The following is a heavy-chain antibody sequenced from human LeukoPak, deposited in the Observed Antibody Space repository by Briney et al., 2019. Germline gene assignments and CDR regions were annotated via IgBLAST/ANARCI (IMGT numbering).Heavy chain of an antibody. D-gene: IGHD3-22*01. CDR1: GDSISSSSYY. Sequence: SETLSLTCTVSGDSISSSSYYCVWLRQPPGKGLEWIATIYYSGSTYYNPSLKSRVTISVDTSKNQFSLKLSSVTAADTAMYYCARYWGPYDNSGAYFDYWGQGTLVTVSS. CDR3: ARYWGPYDNSGAYFDY. CDR2: IYYSGST. V-gene: IGHV4-39*01. J-gene: IGHJ4*02.